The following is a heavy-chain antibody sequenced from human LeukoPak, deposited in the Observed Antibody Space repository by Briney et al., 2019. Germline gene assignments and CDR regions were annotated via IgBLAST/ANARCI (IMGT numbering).Heavy chain of an antibody. CDR2: IYPGDSDT. CDR3: ATTRNIVATIADDAFVI. J-gene: IGHJ3*02. V-gene: IGHV5-51*01. D-gene: IGHD5-12*01. Sequence: GESLKISCKGSGYSFTSYWIGWVRQMPGKGLEWMGIIYPGDSDTRYSPSFQGQVTISADKSISTAYLQWSSLKASDTAMYYCATTRNIVATIADDAFVIWGQGTMVTVSS. CDR1: GYSFTSYW.